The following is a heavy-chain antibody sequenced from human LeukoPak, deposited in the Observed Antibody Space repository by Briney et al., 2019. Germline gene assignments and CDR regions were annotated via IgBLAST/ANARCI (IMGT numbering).Heavy chain of an antibody. CDR3: ARGAAVARDWGAFDY. D-gene: IGHD6-19*01. V-gene: IGHV4-30-4*01. CDR1: GGSISSAVYY. J-gene: IGHJ4*02. Sequence: PPETLCLTRTDPGGSISSAVYYWSWIRQPPGKGLEWLGYIYYSGITYYNPSLKSEATISVDTSKNHFTLKLRSVTDADTAVYYCARGAAVARDWGAFDYWGQGTLVTVSS. CDR2: IYYSGIT.